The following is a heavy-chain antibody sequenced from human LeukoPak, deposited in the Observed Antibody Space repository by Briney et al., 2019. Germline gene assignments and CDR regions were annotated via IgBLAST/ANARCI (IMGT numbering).Heavy chain of an antibody. V-gene: IGHV3-23*01. CDR1: GFTFSSYA. CDR3: AKGDSIAAAVRIDTFDY. Sequence: PGGSLRLSCAASGFTFSSYAMSWVRQAPGKGLEWVSAISGSGGSTYYADSVKGRFTISRDNSKNTLYLQMNSLRAEDTAVYYCAKGDSIAAAVRIDTFDYWGQGTLVTVSS. CDR2: ISGSGGST. D-gene: IGHD6-13*01. J-gene: IGHJ4*02.